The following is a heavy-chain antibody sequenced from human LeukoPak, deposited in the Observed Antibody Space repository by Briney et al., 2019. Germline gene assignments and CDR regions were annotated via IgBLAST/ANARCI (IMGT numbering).Heavy chain of an antibody. CDR3: ARPQPTAGYFDY. V-gene: IGHV3-21*01. D-gene: IGHD6-19*01. J-gene: IGHJ4*02. CDR2: ISSSSTYI. Sequence: GGSLRLSCAASGFTVSSNYMNWVRQAPGKGLEWVSSISSSSTYIYYADSVKGRFTISRDNAKNSLYLQMNSLRAEDTAVYYCARPQPTAGYFDYWGQGTLVTVSS. CDR1: GFTVSSNY.